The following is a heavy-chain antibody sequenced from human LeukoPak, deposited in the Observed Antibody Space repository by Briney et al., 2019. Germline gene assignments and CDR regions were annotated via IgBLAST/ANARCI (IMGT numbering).Heavy chain of an antibody. D-gene: IGHD2-15*01. CDR2: ISYDGSNK. CDR3: ARVVAADYFDY. V-gene: IGHV3-30*03. CDR1: GLTFSSYG. Sequence: GGSLRLSCAASGLTFSSYGMHWVRQAPGKGLEWVAVISYDGSNKYYADAVKGRFTISRDNPKNTLYLQMNSLRAEDTAVYYCARVVAADYFDYWGQGTLVTVSS. J-gene: IGHJ4*02.